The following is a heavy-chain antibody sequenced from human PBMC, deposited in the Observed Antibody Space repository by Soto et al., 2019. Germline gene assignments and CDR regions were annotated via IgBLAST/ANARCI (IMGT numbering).Heavy chain of an antibody. CDR3: ARDLEQLVHYYYGMDV. D-gene: IGHD6-6*01. J-gene: IGHJ6*02. Sequence: QVQLVESGGGVVQPGRSLRLSCAASGFTFSSYAMHWVRQAPGKGLEWVAVISYDVSNKYYADSVKGRFTISRDNSKNTLYLQMNSLRAEDTAVYYCARDLEQLVHYYYGMDVWGQGTTVTVSS. CDR1: GFTFSSYA. V-gene: IGHV3-30-3*01. CDR2: ISYDVSNK.